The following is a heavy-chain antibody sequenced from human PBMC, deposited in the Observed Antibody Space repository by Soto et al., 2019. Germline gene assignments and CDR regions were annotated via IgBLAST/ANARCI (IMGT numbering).Heavy chain of an antibody. D-gene: IGHD3-3*01. Sequence: QVQLQESGPGLVKPSETLSLTCTVSGGDISTYYWTWIRQHAGKGLEWIGRVYSIGSTKYNPSLKCRVTMSLDTSNNQFSLWLSSVTAADTAVYYCARGQRFADWFDPWGQGTLVT. J-gene: IGHJ5*02. CDR1: GGDISTYY. CDR3: ARGQRFADWFDP. V-gene: IGHV4-4*07. CDR2: VYSIGST.